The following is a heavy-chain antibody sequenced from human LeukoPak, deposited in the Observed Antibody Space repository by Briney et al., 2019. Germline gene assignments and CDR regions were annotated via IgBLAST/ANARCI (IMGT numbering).Heavy chain of an antibody. V-gene: IGHV4-59*01. D-gene: IGHD4-17*01. CDR2: IYYSGST. Sequence: SETLSLTCTVSGGSISSYYWSWIRQPPGKGLEWIGYIYYSGSTNYNPSLKSRVTISVDTSKNQFSLKLSSVTAADTAVYYCARVPTRDYGDYSPDNWFDPWGQGTLVTVSS. J-gene: IGHJ5*02. CDR1: GGSISSYY. CDR3: ARVPTRDYGDYSPDNWFDP.